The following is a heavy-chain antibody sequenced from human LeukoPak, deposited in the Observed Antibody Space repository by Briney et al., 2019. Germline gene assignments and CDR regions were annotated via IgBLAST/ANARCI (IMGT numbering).Heavy chain of an antibody. CDR1: GFTVSSNY. CDR3: ARDYYYGSGSPMNY. CDR2: IYSGGST. J-gene: IGHJ4*02. V-gene: IGHV3-66*01. D-gene: IGHD3-10*01. Sequence: GGSLRLSCAASGFTVSSNYMSWVRQAPGKGLEWVSVIYSGGSTYYADSVKGRFTISRDNFKNTLYLQMNSLRAEDTAVYYCARDYYYGSGSPMNYWGQGTLVTVSS.